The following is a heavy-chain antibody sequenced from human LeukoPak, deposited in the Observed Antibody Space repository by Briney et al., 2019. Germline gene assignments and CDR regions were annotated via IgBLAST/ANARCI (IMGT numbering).Heavy chain of an antibody. Sequence: GASVKVSCKASGYSFTNYDINWVRQAAGQGLEWMGWVNPNNGDAGFSQKLQGRVTMTTDTSTSTAYMELRSLRSDDTAVYYCARVSDYGDYNGHIDYWGQGTLVTVSS. CDR3: ARVSDYGDYNGHIDY. V-gene: IGHV1-18*01. J-gene: IGHJ4*02. CDR1: GYSFTNYD. D-gene: IGHD4-17*01. CDR2: VNPNNGDA.